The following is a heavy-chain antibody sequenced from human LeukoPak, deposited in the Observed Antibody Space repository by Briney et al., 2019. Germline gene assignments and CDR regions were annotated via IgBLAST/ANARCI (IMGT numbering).Heavy chain of an antibody. V-gene: IGHV3-23*01. CDR1: GFAFGNHA. CDR2: VHNGGDTT. J-gene: IGHJ6*03. CDR3: ARDYVSSGGKVYYYYMDV. D-gene: IGHD3-10*02. Sequence: GGSLRLSCVASGFAFGNHAMSWVRQAPGKGLEWVSVVHNGGDTTYYADSVKGRFTISRDNSKNTLYLQMNSLRAEDTAVYYCARDYVSSGGKVYYYYMDVWGKGTTVTVSS.